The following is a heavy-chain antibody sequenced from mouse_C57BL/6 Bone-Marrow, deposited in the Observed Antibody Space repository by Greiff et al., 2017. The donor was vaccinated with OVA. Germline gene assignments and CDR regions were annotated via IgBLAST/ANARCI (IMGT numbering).Heavy chain of an antibody. J-gene: IGHJ3*01. V-gene: IGHV1-81*01. Sequence: QVQLKESGAELARPGASVKLSCKASGYTFTSYGISWVKQRTGQGLEWIGEIYPRSGNTYYNEKFKGKATLTADKSSSTAYMELRSLTSEDSAVYFCAIGGPFAYWGQGTLVTVSA. CDR1: GYTFTSYG. D-gene: IGHD3-1*01. CDR2: IYPRSGNT. CDR3: AIGGPFAY.